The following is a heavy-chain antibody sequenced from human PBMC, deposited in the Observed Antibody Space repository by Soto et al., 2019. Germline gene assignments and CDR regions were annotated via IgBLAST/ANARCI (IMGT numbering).Heavy chain of an antibody. CDR1: GFTFSISA. Sequence: EVQLLESGGGLVQPGGSLRLSCAASGFTFSISAMTWVRQAPGKGLEWVSAISGSGGSTYYADSVKGRFTISRDNSKNTVNLQMNSLRAEDTAVYYCAKEKYLVPHYGLDVWGQGTTVTVSS. CDR3: AKEKYLVPHYGLDV. D-gene: IGHD2-8*02. J-gene: IGHJ6*02. CDR2: ISGSGGST. V-gene: IGHV3-23*01.